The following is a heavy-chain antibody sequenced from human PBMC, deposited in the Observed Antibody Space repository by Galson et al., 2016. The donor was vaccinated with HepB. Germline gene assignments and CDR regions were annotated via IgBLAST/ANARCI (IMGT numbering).Heavy chain of an antibody. CDR1: GGSNFSDSA. V-gene: IGHV3-73*01. CDR3: VRLHPFGGHEDH. J-gene: IGHJ4*02. D-gene: IGHD4-23*01. Sequence: ETLSLTCAVSGGSNFSDSAIHWVRQASGKGLEWVGRVRTKILHHATTYGESLKGRFIISRDDAKNTAFLQMNSLEPGDTAVYFCVRLHPFGGHEDHWGQGTVVTVSP. CDR2: VRTKILHHAT.